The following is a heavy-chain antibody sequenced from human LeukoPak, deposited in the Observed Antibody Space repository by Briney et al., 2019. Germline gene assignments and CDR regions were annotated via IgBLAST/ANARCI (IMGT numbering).Heavy chain of an antibody. CDR1: GGTFSSYA. J-gene: IGHJ6*03. Sequence: ASVKVSCKASGGTFSSYAISWVRQAPGQGLEWMGGIIPIFGTASYAQKFQGRVTITADESTSTAYMELSSLRSEDTAVYYCATSRQTRRYYHGSGSHYYMDVWGKGTTVTVSS. CDR2: IIPIFGTA. CDR3: ATSRQTRRYYHGSGSHYYMDV. D-gene: IGHD3-10*01. V-gene: IGHV1-69*13.